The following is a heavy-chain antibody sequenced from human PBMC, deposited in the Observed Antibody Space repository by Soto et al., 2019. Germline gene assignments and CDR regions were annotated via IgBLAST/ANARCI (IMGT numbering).Heavy chain of an antibody. CDR2: IYYSGST. CDR3: ARRVATIFGVVPYYYYYLDL. D-gene: IGHD3-3*01. CDR1: GGSISSYY. J-gene: IGHJ6*03. Sequence: QVQPQESGPGLVKPSETLSLTCTVSGGSISSYYWSWIRQPPGKGLEWVGYIYYSGSTNYNPSLNGRVNISVDTSKNQFSLKLSSVTAADPGVYYCARRVATIFGVVPYYYYYLDLWGKGTPVTVSS. V-gene: IGHV4-59*08.